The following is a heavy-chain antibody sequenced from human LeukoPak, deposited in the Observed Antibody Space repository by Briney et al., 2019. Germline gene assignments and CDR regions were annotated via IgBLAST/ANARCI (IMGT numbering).Heavy chain of an antibody. CDR1: GFTFSSYA. Sequence: GGSLRLSCAASGFTFSSYAMSWVRQAPGKGLEWVSAISGGSTHYADSVKGRFTISRDNSKNTLYLQMNSLRAEDTAVYYCAKSYGDYTFDYWGQGTLVTVSS. CDR2: ISGGST. CDR3: AKSYGDYTFDY. D-gene: IGHD4-17*01. V-gene: IGHV3-23*01. J-gene: IGHJ4*02.